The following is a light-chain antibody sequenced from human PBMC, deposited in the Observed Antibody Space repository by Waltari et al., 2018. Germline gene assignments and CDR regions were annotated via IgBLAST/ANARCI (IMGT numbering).Light chain of an antibody. Sequence: DIVMTQSPLPLSVTPGQPAYIPFKSTQSLLHSDGKTYLHWYLQKPGQSPQLLISEVSSRFSGVSDRFGGSGSGTDFTLKISRVEAEDVGVYYCMQGIDLPRTFGQGTKVELK. CDR1: QSLLHSDGKTY. CDR3: MQGIDLPRT. J-gene: IGKJ1*01. V-gene: IGKV2-29*02. CDR2: EVS.